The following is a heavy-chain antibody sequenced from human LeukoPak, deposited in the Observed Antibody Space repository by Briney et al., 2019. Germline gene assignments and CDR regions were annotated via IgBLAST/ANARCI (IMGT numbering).Heavy chain of an antibody. V-gene: IGHV3-21*01. CDR3: ARQEQWLVPPDY. CDR1: GFTFSSYS. D-gene: IGHD6-19*01. Sequence: GGSLRLSCAASGFTFSSYSMNWVRQAPGKGLEWVSSISSSSSYIYYADSVKGRFTISRDNAKNSLYLQMNSLRAEDTAVYYCARQEQWLVPPDYWGQGTLVTVSS. J-gene: IGHJ4*02. CDR2: ISSSSSYI.